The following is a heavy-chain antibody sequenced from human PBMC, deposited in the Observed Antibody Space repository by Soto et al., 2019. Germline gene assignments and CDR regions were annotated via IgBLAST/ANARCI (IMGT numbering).Heavy chain of an antibody. V-gene: IGHV4-59*08. CDR2: IYYSGST. CDR3: ARHESTYCTNGVCQESID. J-gene: IGHJ4*02. D-gene: IGHD2-8*01. CDR1: GGSISSYY. Sequence: PSETLSLTCTVSGGSISSYYWSWIRQPPGKGLEWIGYIYYSGSTNYNPSLKSRVTISVDTSKNQFSLKLSSVTAADTAVYYCARHESTYCTNGVCQESIDWGQGTLVTVSS.